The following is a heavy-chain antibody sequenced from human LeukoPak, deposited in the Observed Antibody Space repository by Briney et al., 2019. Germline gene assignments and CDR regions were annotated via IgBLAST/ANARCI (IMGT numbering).Heavy chain of an antibody. CDR1: GFTFSSYS. CDR2: ISSSSSYI. J-gene: IGHJ4*02. Sequence: GGTLRLSCAASGFTFSSYSMNWVRQAPGKGLEWVSSISSSSSYIYYADSVKGRFTISRDNAKNSLYLQMNSLRAEDTAVYYCARDLAGYGYFDYWGQGTLVTVSS. D-gene: IGHD5-12*01. CDR3: ARDLAGYGYFDY. V-gene: IGHV3-21*01.